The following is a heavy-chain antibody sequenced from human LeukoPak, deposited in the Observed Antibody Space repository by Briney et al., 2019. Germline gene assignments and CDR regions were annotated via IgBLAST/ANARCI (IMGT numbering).Heavy chain of an antibody. Sequence: GGSRRLSCAASGFTFNTYSMNWGRQAPVKGLEWVASIYSSGGYRFYADSVKGRFIISRDNAKNSLHLQMNSLKVEATAVYYCLTGERRDHWGKGPLVTVS. J-gene: IGHJ4*02. V-gene: IGHV3-21*01. CDR1: GFTFNTYS. D-gene: IGHD1-1*01. CDR2: IYSSGGYR. CDR3: LTGERRDH.